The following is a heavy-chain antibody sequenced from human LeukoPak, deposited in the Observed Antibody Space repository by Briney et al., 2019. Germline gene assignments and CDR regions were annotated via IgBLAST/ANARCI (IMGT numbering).Heavy chain of an antibody. V-gene: IGHV3-23*01. CDR1: GFTFSSYA. J-gene: IGHJ6*04. CDR2: ISGSGGST. D-gene: IGHD2-2*01. CDR3: AKVTLGYCSSTSCPYYYGMDV. Sequence: GSLRLSCAASGFTFSSYAMSWVRQAPGKGLEWVSAISGSGGSTYYADSVKGRFTISRDNSKNTLYLQMNSLRAEDTAVYYCAKVTLGYCSSTSCPYYYGMDVWGKGTTVTVSS.